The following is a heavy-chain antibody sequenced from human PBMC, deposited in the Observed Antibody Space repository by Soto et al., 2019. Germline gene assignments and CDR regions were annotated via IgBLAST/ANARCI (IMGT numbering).Heavy chain of an antibody. CDR3: ASDLTGYNWFDP. Sequence: SETLSLTCTVSGGSISGSSYYWGWIRQPPGKGLEWIGNIYYSGSTYYNPSLKSRVTISVDTSKNQFSLKLSSVTAADTAVYYCASDLTGYNWFDPWGQGTLVTVSS. CDR1: GGSISGSSYY. CDR2: IYYSGST. V-gene: IGHV4-39*07. J-gene: IGHJ5*02. D-gene: IGHD3-9*01.